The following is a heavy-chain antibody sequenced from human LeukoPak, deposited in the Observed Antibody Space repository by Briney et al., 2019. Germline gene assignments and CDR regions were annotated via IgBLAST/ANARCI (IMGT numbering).Heavy chain of an antibody. CDR2: IGSNIGYI. J-gene: IGHJ4*02. V-gene: IGHV3-21*01. CDR1: GFTFSSYE. CDR3: SRGRDYYDTGGYYREFDY. Sequence: GGSLRLSCAASGFTFSSYEMNWVRQAPGKGLEWVSSIGSNIGYIYYADSVKGRFTISRDNAKNSVYLQMNSLRAEDTAVYYCSRGRDYYDTGGYYREFDYWGQGTLVTVSS. D-gene: IGHD3-22*01.